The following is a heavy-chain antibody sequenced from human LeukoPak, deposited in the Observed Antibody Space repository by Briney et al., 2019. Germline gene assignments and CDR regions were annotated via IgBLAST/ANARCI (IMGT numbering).Heavy chain of an antibody. CDR1: GFTVSSNY. CDR2: IYSGGST. J-gene: IGHJ4*02. V-gene: IGHV3-53*01. D-gene: IGHD4-23*01. Sequence: GGSLRLSCAASGFTVSSNYMSWVRQPPGKGREWVSLIYSGGSTYYADSVKGRFTISRDHSNNTVYPQMTSLRAADTAVYHCARRAGGYSHPHDYWGQGTLVTVSS. CDR3: ARRAGGYSHPHDY.